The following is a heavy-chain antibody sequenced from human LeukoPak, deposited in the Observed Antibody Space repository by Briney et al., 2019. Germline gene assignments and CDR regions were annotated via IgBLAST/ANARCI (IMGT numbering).Heavy chain of an antibody. CDR1: GGTFSSYA. D-gene: IGHD5-18*01. J-gene: IGHJ6*02. Sequence: ASVKVSCKASGGTFSSYAISWVRQAPGQGLEWMGRIIPILGIANYAQKFRGRVTITADKSTSTAYMELSSLRSEDTAVYYCAREGYSYDYGMDVWGQGTTVTVSS. V-gene: IGHV1-69*04. CDR3: AREGYSYDYGMDV. CDR2: IIPILGIA.